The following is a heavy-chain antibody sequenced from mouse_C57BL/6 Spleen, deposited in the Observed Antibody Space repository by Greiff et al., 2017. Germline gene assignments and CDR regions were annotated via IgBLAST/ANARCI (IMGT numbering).Heavy chain of an antibody. V-gene: IGHV1-69*01. Sequence: QVQLQQPGAELVMPGASVKLSCKASGYTFTSYWMHWVKQRPGQGLEWIGEIDPSDSYTNYNQKFKGKSTLTVDKSSSTAYMQLSSLTSEDSAVYYCARWGAGTSRVDYWGQGTTLTVAS. CDR1: GYTFTSYW. CDR3: ARWGAGTSRVDY. D-gene: IGHD4-1*01. J-gene: IGHJ2*01. CDR2: IDPSDSYT.